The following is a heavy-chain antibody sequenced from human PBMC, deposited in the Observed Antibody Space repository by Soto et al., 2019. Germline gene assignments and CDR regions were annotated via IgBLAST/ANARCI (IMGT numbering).Heavy chain of an antibody. CDR1: GFSLSTSGVG. CDR3: AHRSRELRGYYYYYYGMDV. Sequence: SGPTLVQPTQPLTLTCTFSGFSLSTSGVGVGWIRQPPGKALEWLALIYWNDDKRYSPSLKSRLTITKDTSKNQVVLTMTNMDPVDTATYYCAHRSRELRGYYYYYYGMDVWGQGTTVTVSS. D-gene: IGHD1-26*01. V-gene: IGHV2-5*01. J-gene: IGHJ6*02. CDR2: IYWNDDK.